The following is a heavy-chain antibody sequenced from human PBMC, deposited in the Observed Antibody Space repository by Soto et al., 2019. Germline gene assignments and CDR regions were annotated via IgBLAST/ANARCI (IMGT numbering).Heavy chain of an antibody. J-gene: IGHJ6*02. Sequence: SETLSLTCTVSGGSIRSYYWSWIRQPPGKGLEWIGYIYYSGSTNYNPSLKSRVTISVDTSKNQFSLKLSSVTAADTAVYYCARAADYSFLHYGMDVWGQGTTVTVSS. V-gene: IGHV4-59*01. CDR2: IYYSGST. D-gene: IGHD4-4*01. CDR1: GGSIRSYY. CDR3: ARAADYSFLHYGMDV.